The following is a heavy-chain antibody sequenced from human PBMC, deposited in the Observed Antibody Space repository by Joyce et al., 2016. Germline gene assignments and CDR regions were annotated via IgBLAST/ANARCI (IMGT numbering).Heavy chain of an antibody. V-gene: IGHV4-4*02. J-gene: IGHJ5*01. Sequence: QVQLQESGPGLVKPSGTLSLTCAVSGGSISSAHWWSWVRPPPGKGLEWIGEIYLGGSTTYNPARKGRVTISVDKSKNQLSLKMNSVTAADTAVYYCARNGAYSQDSWGQGTLVTVSS. CDR1: GGSISSAHW. D-gene: IGHD5-12*01. CDR3: ARNGAYSQDS. CDR2: IYLGGST.